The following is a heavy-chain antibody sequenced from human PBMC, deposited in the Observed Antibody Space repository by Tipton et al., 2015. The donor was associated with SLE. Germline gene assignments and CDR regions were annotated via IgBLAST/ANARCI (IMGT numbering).Heavy chain of an antibody. CDR1: GFIFSSDD. J-gene: IGHJ3*02. D-gene: IGHD3-16*02. Sequence: SLRLSYAASGFIFSSDDMNWVRQAPGEGLEWVSYISDSGDTTLYADSVKGRFTISRDNANNSLYLQMNSLRAEDTAVYYCAKDRRETYDYVWGSYPPYDAFDIWGQGTMVTVSS. CDR3: AKDRRETYDYVWGSYPPYDAFDI. CDR2: ISDSGDTT. V-gene: IGHV3-48*03.